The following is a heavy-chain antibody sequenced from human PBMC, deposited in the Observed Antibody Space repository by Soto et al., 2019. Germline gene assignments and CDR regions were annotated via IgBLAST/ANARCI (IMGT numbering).Heavy chain of an antibody. CDR2: IYYSGST. Sequence: SETLSLTCSISGGSISSGDYYWIWIRQPPGKGLEWIGYIYYSGSTYYNPYLKSRVTISVDTSKNQFSLKLSSVTAADTAVYYCARGGWWFDPRGQGTLVTVS. CDR1: GGSISSGDYY. V-gene: IGHV4-30-4*01. CDR3: ARGGWWFDP. J-gene: IGHJ5*02. D-gene: IGHD6-19*01.